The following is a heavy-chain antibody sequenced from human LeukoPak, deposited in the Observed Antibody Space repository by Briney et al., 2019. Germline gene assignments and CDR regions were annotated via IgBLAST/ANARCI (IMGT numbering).Heavy chain of an antibody. CDR2: MSSSDDGR. CDR1: GFSFSSYA. D-gene: IGHD3-10*02. Sequence: GGSLRLSCATSGFSFSSYAMIWVRQAPGKGLEWVSAMSSSDDGRYYAASVRGRFTISRDTSRSTLYLQMNSLRAEDTAVYYCAELGITMIGGVWGKGTTVTISS. V-gene: IGHV3-23*01. J-gene: IGHJ6*04. CDR3: AELGITMIGGV.